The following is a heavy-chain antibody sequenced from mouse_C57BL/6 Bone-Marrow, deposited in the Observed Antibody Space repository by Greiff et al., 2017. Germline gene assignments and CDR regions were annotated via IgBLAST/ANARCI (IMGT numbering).Heavy chain of an antibody. Sequence: QVQLQQPGAELVMPGASVKLSCKASGYTFTSYWMHWVKQRPGQGLEWIGEIDPSDSYTNYNQKFKGKSTLTVDKSSRTAYMQLSSLTSGDSAVYYCARSGLATTVVAPYYFDYWGQGTTLTVSA. CDR2: IDPSDSYT. V-gene: IGHV1-69*01. J-gene: IGHJ2*01. CDR3: ARSGLATTVVAPYYFDY. CDR1: GYTFTSYW. D-gene: IGHD1-1*01.